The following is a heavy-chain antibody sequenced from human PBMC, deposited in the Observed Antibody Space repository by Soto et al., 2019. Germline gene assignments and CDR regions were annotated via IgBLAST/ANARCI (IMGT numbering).Heavy chain of an antibody. V-gene: IGHV3-66*01. J-gene: IGHJ4*01. CDR2: IYIGVET. Sequence: GGSLRLSCADSGFTVSNSYMTWVRQAPGKGLVLVSSIYIGVETYYSDSVKGSFTIFSDNSMNPLYLQMNSLSSEDTAVYFCVRYRDYRDSGGSTKYTIDYWCQGTLVTVSS. CDR1: GFTVSNSY. D-gene: IGHD3-22*01. CDR3: VRYRDYRDSGGSTKYTIDY.